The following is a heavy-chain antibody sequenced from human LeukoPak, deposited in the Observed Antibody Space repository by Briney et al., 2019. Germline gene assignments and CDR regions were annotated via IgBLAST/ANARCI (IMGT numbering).Heavy chain of an antibody. J-gene: IGHJ4*02. D-gene: IGHD2-8*01. CDR1: GGSFSGYY. Sequence: PSETLSLTCAVYGGSFSGYYWSWIRQPPGKGLEWIGEINHSGSTNYNSSLKSRVTISVDTSKNQFSLKLSSVTAADTAVYYCARGRIVLMVYAIGFDYWGQGTLVTVSS. V-gene: IGHV4-34*01. CDR2: INHSGST. CDR3: ARGRIVLMVYAIGFDY.